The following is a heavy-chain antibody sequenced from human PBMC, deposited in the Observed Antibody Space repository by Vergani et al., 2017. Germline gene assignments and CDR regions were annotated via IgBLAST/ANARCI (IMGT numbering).Heavy chain of an antibody. D-gene: IGHD6-13*01. CDR3: AREGGALRAAALSF. CDR2: IYHSGST. CDR1: GGSISSSNW. J-gene: IGHJ4*02. Sequence: QVQLQESGPGLVKPSGTLSLTCAVSGGSISSSNWWSWVRQPPGKGLEGIGEIYHSGSTNYNPSLKSRVTISVDTSKNQFSLKLSSVTAADTAVDYCAREGGALRAAALSFWGQGTLVTVSS. V-gene: IGHV4-4*02.